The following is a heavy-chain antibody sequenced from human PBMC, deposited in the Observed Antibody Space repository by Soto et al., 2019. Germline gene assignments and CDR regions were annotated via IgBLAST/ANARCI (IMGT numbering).Heavy chain of an antibody. CDR1: GFTFTNYA. CDR2: SSGSGSGGST. J-gene: IGHJ4*02. CDR3: AKDRDDYRNYVFDY. D-gene: IGHD4-4*01. Sequence: EVKLLESGGGLVQPGGSLRLSCAASGFTFTNYAMTWVRQAPGKGLEWVSISSGSGSGGSTNYADSVKGRFTISRDNSKNTLYLQMNSLRVEDTAVYYCAKDRDDYRNYVFDYWGQGTLVTVSS. V-gene: IGHV3-23*01.